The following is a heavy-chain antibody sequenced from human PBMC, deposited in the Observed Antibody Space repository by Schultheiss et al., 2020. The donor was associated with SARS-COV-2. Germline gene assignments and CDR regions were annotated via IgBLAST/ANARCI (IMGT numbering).Heavy chain of an antibody. Sequence: SQTLSLTCTVSGASISGYYWSWIRQSPGKGLEWIGRIYTSGSTNYNPSLKSRVTMSVDTSKNQFSLKLSSVTAADTAVYYCARVHPGYYGMDVWGQGTTVTVSS. V-gene: IGHV4-4*07. J-gene: IGHJ6*02. CDR3: ARVHPGYYGMDV. CDR1: GASISGYY. CDR2: IYTSGST.